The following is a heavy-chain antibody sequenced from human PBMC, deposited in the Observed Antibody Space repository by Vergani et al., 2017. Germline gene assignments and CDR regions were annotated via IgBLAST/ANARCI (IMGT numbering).Heavy chain of an antibody. CDR2: IKSKTDGGTT. CDR3: TRAGDY. D-gene: IGHD6-13*01. CDR1: GFTFSNAW. V-gene: IGHV3-15*01. J-gene: IGHJ4*02. Sequence: EVQLVESGGGLVKPGGSLRLSCAASGFTFSNAWMSWVRQAPGKGLEWVGSIKSKTDGGTTDYAAPVKGRFTISRDDSKNTLYLQMNSLKTEDTAVYYCTRAGDYWGQGTLVTVSS.